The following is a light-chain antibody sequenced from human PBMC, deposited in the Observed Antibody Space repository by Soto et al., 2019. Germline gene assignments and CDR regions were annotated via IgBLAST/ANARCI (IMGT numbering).Light chain of an antibody. CDR2: GAS. CDR3: QQYGSSPFT. V-gene: IGKV3-20*01. CDR1: QSLSSSY. J-gene: IGKJ3*01. Sequence: EIVLTQSPGTLSLSPGERATLSCRVSQSLSSSYLAWYQQKPGQAPRLLIYGASSRATDISDRFSGSGSGTDFTLTISRLEPEDFAVYYCQQYGSSPFTFGPGTRVDIK.